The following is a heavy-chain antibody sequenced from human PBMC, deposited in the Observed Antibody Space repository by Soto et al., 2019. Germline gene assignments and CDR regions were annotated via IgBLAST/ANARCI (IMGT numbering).Heavy chain of an antibody. D-gene: IGHD6-19*01. CDR1: GFTFSSYS. CDR3: AKGGPGIAVAGTGYFQH. V-gene: IGHV3-23*01. CDR2: ISGSGDST. Sequence: GSLRLSCAASGFTFSSYSMSWVRQAPGKGLEWVSGISGSGDSTYYADSVKGRFTISRGNSKNTLYLQMNSLRAEDTAVYYCAKGGPGIAVAGTGYFQHWGQGTLVTVSS. J-gene: IGHJ1*01.